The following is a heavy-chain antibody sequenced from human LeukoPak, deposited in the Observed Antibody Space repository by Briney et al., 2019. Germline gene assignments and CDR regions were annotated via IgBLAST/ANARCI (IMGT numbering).Heavy chain of an antibody. CDR3: ARDFGSSAYYPFDY. J-gene: IGHJ4*02. D-gene: IGHD3-22*01. CDR2: IYYSGST. Sequence: SETLSLTCTVSGVSISSGGYYWSWIRQHPGKGLEWIGYIYYSGSTYYNPSLKSRVTISVGTSKNQFSLKLSSVTAADTAVYYCARDFGSSAYYPFDYWGQGTLVTVSS. V-gene: IGHV4-31*03. CDR1: GVSISSGGYY.